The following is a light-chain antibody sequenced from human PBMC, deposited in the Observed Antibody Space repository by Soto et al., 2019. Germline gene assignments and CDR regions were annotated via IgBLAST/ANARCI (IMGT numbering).Light chain of an antibody. CDR3: QHYGSSPRT. CDR1: QSVSSTY. J-gene: IGKJ1*01. CDR2: GAS. Sequence: EIVLTQSPGTRSLSPGERATLSCRASQSVSSTYLAWYQQKRGQAPRLLIYGASSRATGIPDRFRGSGSGTAFTLTISRLETEDFAVYYCQHYGSSPRTFGQGTKVDIK. V-gene: IGKV3-20*01.